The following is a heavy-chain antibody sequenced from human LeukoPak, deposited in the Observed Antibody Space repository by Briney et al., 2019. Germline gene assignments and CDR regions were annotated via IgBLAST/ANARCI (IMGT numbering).Heavy chain of an antibody. CDR3: ARRRMVRGVWKYYFDY. V-gene: IGHV4-39*07. CDR1: GGSISSSSYY. Sequence: PSETLSLTCTVSGGSISSSSYYWGWIRQPPGKGLEWIGEINHSGSTNYNPSLKSRVTISVDTSKNQFSLKLSSVTAADTAVYYCARRRMVRGVWKYYFDYWGQGTLVTVSS. CDR2: INHSGST. J-gene: IGHJ4*02. D-gene: IGHD3-10*01.